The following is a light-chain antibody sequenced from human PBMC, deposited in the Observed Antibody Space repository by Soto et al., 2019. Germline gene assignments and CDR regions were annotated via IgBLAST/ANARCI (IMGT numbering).Light chain of an antibody. V-gene: IGKV2-28*01. CDR1: QSLLHSNGYNY. CDR2: LGS. Sequence: DIVMTQSPLSLPVTPGEPASISCRSSQSLLHSNGYNYLDWYLQKPGQSPQLLIYLGSNRASGVPDRFSGSGSGTDFTLKISRVEAEDVGVYYCMQALQIHLTFGGGTKVDSK. J-gene: IGKJ4*01. CDR3: MQALQIHLT.